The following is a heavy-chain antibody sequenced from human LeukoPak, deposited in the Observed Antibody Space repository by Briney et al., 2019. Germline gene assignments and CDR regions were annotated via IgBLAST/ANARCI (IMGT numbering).Heavy chain of an antibody. D-gene: IGHD3-22*01. CDR2: ISYDGSEQ. J-gene: IGHJ4*02. V-gene: IGHV3-30*18. Sequence: GGSLRLSCAASGFTSSSYGMHWVRQAPGKGMEWVAVISYDGSEQYYADSVKGRFTISRDNSKNTLYLQMNSLRTEDTAVYYCAKDLRDDRRSYYFDSWGRGTLVTVSS. CDR1: GFTSSSYG. CDR3: AKDLRDDRRSYYFDS.